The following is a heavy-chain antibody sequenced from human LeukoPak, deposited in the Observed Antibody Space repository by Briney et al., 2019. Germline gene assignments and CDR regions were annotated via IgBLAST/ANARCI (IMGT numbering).Heavy chain of an antibody. CDR1: GFSLSTSGGG. Sequence: SGPTLVKPTQTLTLTCTFSGFSLSTSGGGVGWIRQPPEKAREWLALIFWDDAKRYSPSLTSRLSITKDTSKNQVVIKMTNMDPVDTATYYCAHSLWGEFPYFDYWGQGTLVTVSS. D-gene: IGHD3-16*01. CDR2: IFWDDAK. J-gene: IGHJ4*02. V-gene: IGHV2-5*02. CDR3: AHSLWGEFPYFDY.